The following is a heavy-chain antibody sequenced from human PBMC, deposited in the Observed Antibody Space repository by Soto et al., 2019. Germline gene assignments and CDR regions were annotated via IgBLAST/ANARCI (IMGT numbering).Heavy chain of an antibody. D-gene: IGHD3-3*01. CDR1: GGSISSYY. CDR2: IYYSGST. Sequence: PSETLSLTCTVSGGSISSYYWSWIRQPPGKGLDWIGSIYYSGSTKYNPSLKSRVTISLDTSKNQFSLKLSSVTAADTAVYYCARDQRRFLEWSYYGMDVWGQGTTVTVSS. J-gene: IGHJ6*02. V-gene: IGHV4-59*01. CDR3: ARDQRRFLEWSYYGMDV.